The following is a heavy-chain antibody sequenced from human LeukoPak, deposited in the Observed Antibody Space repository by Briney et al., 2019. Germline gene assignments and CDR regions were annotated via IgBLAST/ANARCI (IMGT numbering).Heavy chain of an antibody. CDR2: INHSGST. CDR3: ARGRHDITMIVVVMTSVSYYLDV. J-gene: IGHJ6*03. Sequence: SETLSLTCAVYGGSFSGYYWSWIRQPPGKGLEWIGEINHSGSTNYNPSLKSQLTISVDTSKNQFSLKLRSVTAADTAVYYCARGRHDITMIVVVMTSVSYYLDVWGKGTTVTVS. CDR1: GGSFSGYY. D-gene: IGHD3-22*01. V-gene: IGHV4-34*01.